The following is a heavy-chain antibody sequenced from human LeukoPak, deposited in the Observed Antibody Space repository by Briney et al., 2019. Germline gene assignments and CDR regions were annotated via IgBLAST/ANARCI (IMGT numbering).Heavy chain of an antibody. CDR3: ARDRTLDY. J-gene: IGHJ4*02. CDR2: INGDGSST. Sequence: PGGSLRLSCAASGFTVSSYWMYWVRPAPGKGLVWVSLINGDGSSTTYADSVEGRFTISSDNAKNTLYLQMNSLRAEDTAVYYCARDRTLDYWGRGTLVTVSS. V-gene: IGHV3-74*01. CDR1: GFTVSSYW.